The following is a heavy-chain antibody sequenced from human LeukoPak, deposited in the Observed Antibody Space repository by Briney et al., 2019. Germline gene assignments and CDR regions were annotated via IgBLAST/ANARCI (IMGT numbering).Heavy chain of an antibody. Sequence: QTGGSLRLSCAASGFTFNTYPMHWVRQAPGKGLEWVTGISYDGDNKYYADSVKGRFTISRDNSKNTLYLQMNSLRAEDTAVYYCEKDGVYYDSSGYYFDYWGQGTLVTVSS. D-gene: IGHD3-22*01. J-gene: IGHJ4*02. CDR3: EKDGVYYDSSGYYFDY. V-gene: IGHV3-30-3*01. CDR1: GFTFNTYP. CDR2: ISYDGDNK.